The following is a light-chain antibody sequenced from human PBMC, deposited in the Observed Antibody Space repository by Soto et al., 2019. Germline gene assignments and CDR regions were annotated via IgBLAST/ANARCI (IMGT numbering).Light chain of an antibody. Sequence: QSVLTQPPSVSGAPGQRVTISCTGSRSNIGAGYDVHWYQQLPGTAPKLLIYGNSNRPSGVPDRFSGSKSGTSASLAITGLQAEDEADYYCQSYDSSLSAVFGTGTKVTDL. CDR3: QSYDSSLSAV. CDR1: RSNIGAGYD. V-gene: IGLV1-40*01. CDR2: GNS. J-gene: IGLJ1*01.